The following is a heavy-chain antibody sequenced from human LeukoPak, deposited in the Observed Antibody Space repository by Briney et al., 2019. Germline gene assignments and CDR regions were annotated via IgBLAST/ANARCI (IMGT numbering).Heavy chain of an antibody. Sequence: SVKVSCKASGGTFSSYAISWVRQAPGQGLEWMGGIIPIFGTANYAQKFQGRVTITADESTSTAYMELSSLRSEDTAVYYCARGSPERFPGIAAAGTEFDYWGQGTLVTVSS. CDR2: IIPIFGTA. CDR1: GGTFSSYA. J-gene: IGHJ4*02. D-gene: IGHD6-13*01. V-gene: IGHV1-69*13. CDR3: ARGSPERFPGIAAAGTEFDY.